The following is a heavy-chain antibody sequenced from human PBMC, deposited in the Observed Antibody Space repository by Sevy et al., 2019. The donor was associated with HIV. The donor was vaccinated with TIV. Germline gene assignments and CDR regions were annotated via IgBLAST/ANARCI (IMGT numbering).Heavy chain of an antibody. D-gene: IGHD3-10*01. J-gene: IGHJ4*02. CDR3: ARDRRGHYYGSGSYPLDY. Sequence: ASVKVSCKASGGTFSSYAISWVRQAPGQGLEWMGGIIPIFRTANYAQKFQGRVTITADESTGTAYMELSSLRSEDTAVYYCARDRRGHYYGSGSYPLDYWGQGTLVTVSS. CDR1: GGTFSSYA. CDR2: IIPIFRTA. V-gene: IGHV1-69*13.